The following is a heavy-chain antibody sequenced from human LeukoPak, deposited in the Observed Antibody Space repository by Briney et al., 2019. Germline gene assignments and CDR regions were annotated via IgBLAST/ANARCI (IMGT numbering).Heavy chain of an antibody. CDR2: IDPSDSYT. Sequence: GESLKISCKGSGYSFTSYWISWVRQMPGKGLEWMGRIDPSDSYTNYSPSFQGHVTISADKSISTAYLQWSSLKASDTAMYYCARGYDSSGYSPVGFDYWGQGTLVTVSS. CDR3: ARGYDSSGYSPVGFDY. D-gene: IGHD3-22*01. J-gene: IGHJ4*02. V-gene: IGHV5-10-1*01. CDR1: GYSFTSYW.